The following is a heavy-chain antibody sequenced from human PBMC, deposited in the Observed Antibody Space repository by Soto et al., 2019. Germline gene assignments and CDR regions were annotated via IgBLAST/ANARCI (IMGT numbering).Heavy chain of an antibody. V-gene: IGHV1-69*05. J-gene: IGHJ6*02. CDR1: GGTFSSYA. CDR3: ARDLNSGWLRSYYGMDV. D-gene: IGHD5-12*01. CDR2: IIPIFGTA. Sequence: GASVKVSCKASGGTFSSYAISWVRQAPGQGLEWMGGIIPIFGTANYAQKFQGRVTITTDESTSTAYMELSSLRSEDTVVYYCARDLNSGWLRSYYGMDVWGQGTTVTVSS.